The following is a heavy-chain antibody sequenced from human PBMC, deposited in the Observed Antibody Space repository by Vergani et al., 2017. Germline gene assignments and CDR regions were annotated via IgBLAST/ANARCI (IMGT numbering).Heavy chain of an antibody. D-gene: IGHD3-16*02. CDR2: ISGSGGST. CDR1: GFTFSSYA. V-gene: IGHV3-23*01. Sequence: EVQLLESGGGLVQPGGSLRLSCAASGFTFSSYAMSWVRQAPGKGLEWVSAISGSGGSTYYADSVKGRFTISRDNSKNTLYLQMNSLRAEDTAVYYCATPYDYVWGSYRFAFDIWGQGTMVTVSS. J-gene: IGHJ3*02. CDR3: ATPYDYVWGSYRFAFDI.